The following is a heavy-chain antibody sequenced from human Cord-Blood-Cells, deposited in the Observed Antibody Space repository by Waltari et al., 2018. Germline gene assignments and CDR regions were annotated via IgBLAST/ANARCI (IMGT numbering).Heavy chain of an antibody. V-gene: IGHV4-39*07. CDR1: GGSISSSSYY. CDR2: IYYSGST. CDR3: ASFYSGSYYYYYMDV. J-gene: IGHJ6*03. D-gene: IGHD1-26*01. Sequence: QLQLQESGPGLVKPSETLSLTCTVSGGSISSSSYYWGWIRQPPGKGLEWIGSIYYSGSTYYNPSLKSRVTISVDTSKNQFSLKLSSVTAADTAAYYCASFYSGSYYYYYMDVWGKGTTVTVSS.